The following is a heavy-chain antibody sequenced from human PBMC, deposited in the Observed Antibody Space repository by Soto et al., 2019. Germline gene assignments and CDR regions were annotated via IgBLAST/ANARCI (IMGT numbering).Heavy chain of an antibody. CDR2: ISGSGSTI. D-gene: IGHD2-15*01. CDR3: AEGVTASHFYYYYMDV. CDR1: GFTFSDYY. V-gene: IGHV3-11*01. Sequence: QVQLVESGGGLVKPGGSLRLSCAASGFTFSDYYMSWILQAPGKGLEGVSYISGSGSTIYYADSVKGRFTISRDNAKNSLHLQMNIRRAEETAVYYCAEGVTASHFYYYYMDVWGKGTTVTVSS. J-gene: IGHJ6*03.